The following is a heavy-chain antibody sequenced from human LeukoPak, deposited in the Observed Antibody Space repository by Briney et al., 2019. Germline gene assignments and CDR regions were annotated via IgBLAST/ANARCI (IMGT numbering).Heavy chain of an antibody. CDR3: ARPTKGTAAQGYDY. J-gene: IGHJ4*02. D-gene: IGHD6-6*01. V-gene: IGHV4-39*01. CDR1: GGSIDSSPYY. Sequence: SETLSLTCTVSGGSIDSSPYYWGWIRQPPGRGLEWIGSIYYSGSTYYNPSLKSRLTISVDTSKNQFSLKVISVTAADTAIYYCARPTKGTAAQGYDYWGQGILVTVAS. CDR2: IYYSGST.